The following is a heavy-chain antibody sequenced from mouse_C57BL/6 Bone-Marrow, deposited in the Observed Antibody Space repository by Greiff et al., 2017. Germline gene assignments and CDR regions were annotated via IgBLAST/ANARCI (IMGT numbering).Heavy chain of an antibody. CDR2: IDPSDSYT. Sequence: VQLQQPGAELVMPGASVKLSCKASGYTFTSYWMHWVKQRPGQGLEWIGEIDPSDSYTNYNQKFKGKSTLTVDKSSSTAYMQLSSLTSEDSAVYSCARRLPDWNFDVWGTGTTVTVSA. J-gene: IGHJ1*03. V-gene: IGHV1-69*01. D-gene: IGHD2-2*01. CDR3: ARRLPDWNFDV. CDR1: GYTFTSYW.